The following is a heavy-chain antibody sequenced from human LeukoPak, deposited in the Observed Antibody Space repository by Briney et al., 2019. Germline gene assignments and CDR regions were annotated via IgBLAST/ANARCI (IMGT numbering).Heavy chain of an antibody. CDR2: INHSGST. CDR1: GGSFSGYY. J-gene: IGHJ6*03. D-gene: IGHD3-10*01. Sequence: SEALSLTCAVYGGSFSGYYWSWIRQPPGKGLEWIGEINHSGSTDYNPSLKSRVAISVDTSKNQFSLKLSSVTAADTAVYYCATYYGSGSDSYYYYMDVWGRGTTVTVSS. V-gene: IGHV4-34*01. CDR3: ATYYGSGSDSYYYYMDV.